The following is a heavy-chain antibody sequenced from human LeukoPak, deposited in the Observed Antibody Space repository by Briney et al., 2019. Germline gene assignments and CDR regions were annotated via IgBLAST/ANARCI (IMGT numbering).Heavy chain of an antibody. D-gene: IGHD2-15*01. J-gene: IGHJ6*02. V-gene: IGHV4-4*07. CDR3: ARGQVVAALTNYSYYYGMDV. Sequence: SETLSLTCTVSGGSISSYFWDWIRQPAGKGLEWIGRIYSSGDTNYNPSLKSRVTMSVDTSKNQFSLRLSSVTAADTAVYYCARGQVVAALTNYSYYYGMDVWGQGTTVTVSS. CDR1: GGSISSYF. CDR2: IYSSGDT.